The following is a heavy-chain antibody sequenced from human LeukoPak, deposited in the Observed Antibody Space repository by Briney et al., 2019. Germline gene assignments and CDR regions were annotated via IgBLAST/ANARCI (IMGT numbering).Heavy chain of an antibody. V-gene: IGHV3-30*02. Sequence: GGSLRLSCAASGFTFSSYGMHWVRQAPGKGLEWVAFIRYDGSNKYYADSVKGRFTISRDNSKNTLYLQMNSLRAEDTAVYYCAKMRDWYYYGSGSYLVYWGQGTLVTVSS. CDR1: GFTFSSYG. CDR2: IRYDGSNK. CDR3: AKMRDWYYYGSGSYLVY. J-gene: IGHJ4*02. D-gene: IGHD3-10*01.